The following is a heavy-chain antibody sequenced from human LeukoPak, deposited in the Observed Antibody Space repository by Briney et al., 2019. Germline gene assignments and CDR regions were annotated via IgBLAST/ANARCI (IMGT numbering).Heavy chain of an antibody. Sequence: TSETLSLTCTVSGGSISSYYWSWIRQPPGKGLEWIGYIYYSGSTNYNPSLKSRVTISVDTSKNQFSLKLGSVTAADTAVYYCASGATIDAFDIWGQGTMVTVSS. CDR3: ASGATIDAFDI. CDR1: GGSISSYY. CDR2: IYYSGST. D-gene: IGHD1-26*01. V-gene: IGHV4-59*01. J-gene: IGHJ3*02.